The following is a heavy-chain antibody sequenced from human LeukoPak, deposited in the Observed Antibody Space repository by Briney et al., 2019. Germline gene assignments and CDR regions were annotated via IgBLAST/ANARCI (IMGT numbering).Heavy chain of an antibody. CDR1: GGSISSSSYY. J-gene: IGHJ4*02. CDR2: IYYSGST. CDR3: ASGSYYYGSGSSKLFDY. V-gene: IGHV4-39*01. Sequence: PSETLSLTCTVSGGSISSSSYYWGWLRQPPGKGLEWIGSIYYSGSTYYNPSLKSRVTISVDTSKNQFSLKLSSVTAADTAVYYCASGSYYYGSGSSKLFDYWGQGTLVTVSS. D-gene: IGHD3-10*01.